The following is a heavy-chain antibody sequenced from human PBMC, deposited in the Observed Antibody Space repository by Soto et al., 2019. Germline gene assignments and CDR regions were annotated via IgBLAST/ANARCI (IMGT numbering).Heavy chain of an antibody. D-gene: IGHD6-13*01. V-gene: IGHV4-31*03. CDR1: GGSISSGGYY. J-gene: IGHJ6*02. CDR3: ARDLGYRSRWDSKLRGRYGMDV. CDR2: IYYSGST. Sequence: SETLSLTCTVSGGSISSGGYYWSWIRQHPGKGLEWIGYIYYSGSTYYNPSLKSRVTISVDTSKNQFSLKLSSVTAADTAVYYCARDLGYRSRWDSKLRGRYGMDVWGQGTTVTVSS.